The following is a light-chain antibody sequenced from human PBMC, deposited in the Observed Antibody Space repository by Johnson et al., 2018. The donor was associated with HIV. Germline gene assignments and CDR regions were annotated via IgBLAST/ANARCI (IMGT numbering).Light chain of an antibody. V-gene: IGLV1-51*01. CDR3: GTWDSSLSAGV. J-gene: IGLJ1*01. CDR1: SSNIGNNY. Sequence: QSVLTQPPSVSAAPGQKVTISCSGSSSNIGNNYVSWYQQLPGTAPKVLIYDNNKRPSGIPDRFSGSKSGTSATLGITGLQTGDEADYYCGTWDSSLSAGVFGTVTNVTVL. CDR2: DNN.